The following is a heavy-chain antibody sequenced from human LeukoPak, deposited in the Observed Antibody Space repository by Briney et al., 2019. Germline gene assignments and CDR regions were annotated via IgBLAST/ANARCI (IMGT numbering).Heavy chain of an antibody. J-gene: IGHJ4*02. CDR2: IKPSSGDT. V-gene: IGHV1-2*02. CDR3: ARDGNEAVAGTWAVTY. Sequence: ASVKVSCKTSGYPFTGYYMHWVRQAPGQGLEWMGWIKPSSGDTNYAQNFQGRVTMTRDTSISTAYMELSRLTSDDTAVYYCARDGNEAVAGTWAVTYWGQGTLVTVSS. D-gene: IGHD6-19*01. CDR1: GYPFTGYY.